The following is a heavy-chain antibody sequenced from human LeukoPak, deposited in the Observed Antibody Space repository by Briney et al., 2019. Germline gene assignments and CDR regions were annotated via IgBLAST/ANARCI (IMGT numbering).Heavy chain of an antibody. D-gene: IGHD2-2*01. CDR3: ARAPRIVVVPAAIYFQH. CDR1: GYTFTSYY. Sequence: ASVKVSCKASGYTFTSYYMHWVRQAPGQGLEWMGIINPSDGSTSYAQKFQGRVTMTRDTSTSTVYMELSSLRSEDTAVYYCARAPRIVVVPAAIYFQHWGQGTLVTVSS. V-gene: IGHV1-46*01. J-gene: IGHJ1*01. CDR2: INPSDGST.